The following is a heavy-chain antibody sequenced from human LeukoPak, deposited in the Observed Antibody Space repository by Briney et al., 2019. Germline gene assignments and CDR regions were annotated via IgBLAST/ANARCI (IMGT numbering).Heavy chain of an antibody. D-gene: IGHD3-22*01. V-gene: IGHV4-61*02. J-gene: IGHJ4*02. CDR3: ARSPYYYDSTNYFDC. CDR1: GGSISSGSYY. Sequence: SEALSLTCTVSGGSISSGSYYWSWIRQPAGKGLEWIGRIYTSGSTNYNPSLKSRVTISVDTSKNQFSLKLSSVTAADTAVYYCARSPYYYDSTNYFDCWGQGTLVTVSS. CDR2: IYTSGST.